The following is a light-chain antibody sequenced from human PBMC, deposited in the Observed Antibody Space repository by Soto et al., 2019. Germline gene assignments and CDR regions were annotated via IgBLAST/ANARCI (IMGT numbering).Light chain of an antibody. CDR1: AS. CDR3: QSADSSGGYYV. V-gene: IGLV3-25*02. J-gene: IGLJ1*01. Sequence: SYELTQPPSISVSPGQTARITCSGDASYWYQKKPGQAPLLVIYKHTERPSGIPERFSGYSSGTTGTLTISGVQAEDEADYYCQSADSSGGYYVFGTGTKVTVL. CDR2: KHT.